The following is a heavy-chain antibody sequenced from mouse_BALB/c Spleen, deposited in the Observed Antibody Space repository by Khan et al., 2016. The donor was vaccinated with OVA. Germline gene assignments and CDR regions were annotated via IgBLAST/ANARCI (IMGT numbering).Heavy chain of an antibody. Sequence: QVQLQQSGPELVRPGVSVKISCKGSGYTFTDYAMYWVKQSHAKSLEWIGLISTYSGNTNYNQKFKGKATMTVDKSSNTAYMELARLTSEDSAIDYCTRPAYGGYYDYWRQGTTLTVSS. CDR1: GYTFTDYA. CDR3: TRPAYGGYYDY. D-gene: IGHD2-3*01. CDR2: ISTYSGNT. J-gene: IGHJ2*01. V-gene: IGHV1S137*01.